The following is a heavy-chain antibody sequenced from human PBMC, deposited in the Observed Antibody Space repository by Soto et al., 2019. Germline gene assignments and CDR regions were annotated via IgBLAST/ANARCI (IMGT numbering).Heavy chain of an antibody. V-gene: IGHV2-5*02. CDR2: IYWDDDK. D-gene: IGHD2-2*01. J-gene: IGHJ2*01. CDR1: GFSLSTSGVG. Sequence: QITLKESGPTLVKPTQTLTLTCTFSGFSLSTSGVGVGWIRQPPGTALEWLALIYWDDDKRYSPSLNSRPSTTMDPAKNQVSRTMTDMVPVGTATYYCAHSIGYCISTSFTKSYLYFELWGRGTLVTVSS. CDR3: AHSIGYCISTSFTKSYLYFEL.